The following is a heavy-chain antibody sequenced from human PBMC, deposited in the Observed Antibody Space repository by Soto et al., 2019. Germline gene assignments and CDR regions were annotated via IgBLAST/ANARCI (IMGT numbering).Heavy chain of an antibody. V-gene: IGHV1-3*01. J-gene: IGHJ6*02. Sequence: QVQLGQSGAEVKKPGASVKVSCKASGYTFTSYAMHRVRQAPGQRREWMGWINAGNGNTKYSQKLQDRVTITRDTSASRAYMEMSRLRSEDTAVYYCAGATPRGFGGAPWSIHYYCGMDVWGQGTTVTVSS. CDR2: INAGNGNT. CDR1: GYTFTSYA. CDR3: AGATPRGFGGAPWSIHYYCGMDV. D-gene: IGHD3-10*01.